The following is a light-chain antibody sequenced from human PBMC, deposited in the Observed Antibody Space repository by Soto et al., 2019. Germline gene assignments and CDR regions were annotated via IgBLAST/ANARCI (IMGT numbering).Light chain of an antibody. CDR3: QQYGSSPQRT. CDR1: QSVSSSY. CDR2: GAS. V-gene: IGKV3-20*01. Sequence: EIVLTQSPGTLSLSPGERATLSCRASQSVSSSYLAWYQQKPGQAPRLLLYGASRRATGIPDRFSGSGSGTDFTLTISRLEPEDFAVYYCQQYGSSPQRTFGQGTKVEIK. J-gene: IGKJ1*01.